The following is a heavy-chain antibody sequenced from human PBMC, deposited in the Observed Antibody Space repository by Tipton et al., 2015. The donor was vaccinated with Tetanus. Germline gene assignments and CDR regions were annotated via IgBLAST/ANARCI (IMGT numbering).Heavy chain of an antibody. CDR3: ARDQGGGRVARLNWFGP. CDR1: GYNFISYW. Sequence: QLVQPGAEVKKPGESLRISCKGSGYNFISYWIAWVRHMPGKGLEWMGVIYPADSDIRSSPSFQGQVTMSVDKSITTAYLQWSSLRASDTAMYYCARDQGGGRVARLNWFGPWGQGTLVTVSS. D-gene: IGHD3-16*01. CDR2: IYPADSDI. J-gene: IGHJ5*02. V-gene: IGHV5-51*01.